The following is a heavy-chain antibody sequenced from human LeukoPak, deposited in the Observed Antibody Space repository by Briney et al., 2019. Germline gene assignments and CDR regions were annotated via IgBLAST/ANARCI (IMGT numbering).Heavy chain of an antibody. V-gene: IGHV3-30*04. CDR2: ISYDGSNK. CDR1: GFTFSSYA. Sequence: GGSLRLSCAASGFTFSSYAMHWVRQAPGKGLEWVAVISYDGSNKYYADSVEGRFTISRDNSKNTLYLQMNSLRAEDTAVYYCARGGYQLLYSPFGYWGQGTLVTVSS. CDR3: ARGGYQLLYSPFGY. D-gene: IGHD2-2*02. J-gene: IGHJ4*02.